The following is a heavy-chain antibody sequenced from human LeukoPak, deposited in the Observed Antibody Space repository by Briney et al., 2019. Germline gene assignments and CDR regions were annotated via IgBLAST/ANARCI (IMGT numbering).Heavy chain of an antibody. D-gene: IGHD3-10*01. CDR1: GGTFSSYA. CDR3: ARSGSSYYPGRFDP. V-gene: IGHV1-69*13. J-gene: IGHJ5*02. Sequence: GASVTVSCKASGGTFSSYAISWVRQAPGQGLEWMGGIIPIFGTANYAQKFQGRVTITADESTSTAYMELSSLRSEDTAVYYCARSGSSYYPGRFDPWGQGTLVTVSS. CDR2: IIPIFGTA.